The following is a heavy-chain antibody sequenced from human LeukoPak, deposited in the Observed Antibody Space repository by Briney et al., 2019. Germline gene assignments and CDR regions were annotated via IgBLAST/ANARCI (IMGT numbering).Heavy chain of an antibody. CDR1: GGSVSTGSYY. D-gene: IGHD4-17*01. CDR3: ARLPGTVTPTTDFDY. V-gene: IGHV4-61*01. CDR2: IYYSGST. J-gene: IGHJ4*02. Sequence: SETLSLTCTVSGGSVSTGSYYWSWIRQPPGKGLEWIGYIYYSGSTNYNPSLKSRVTISVDTSKNQFSLKLSSVTAADTAVYYCARLPGTVTPTTDFDYWGQGTLVTVSS.